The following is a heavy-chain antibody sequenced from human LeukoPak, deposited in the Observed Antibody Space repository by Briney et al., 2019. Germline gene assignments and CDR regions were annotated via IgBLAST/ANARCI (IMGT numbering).Heavy chain of an antibody. Sequence: SETLSLTCTVSGGSISSYYWSWLRQPPGKGLEWIGYIYYSGSTNYNPSLKSLVTISVDTSKNQFSLKLSSVTAADTAVYYCARGGGSSMSFRFDPWGQGTLVTVSS. CDR2: IYYSGST. CDR1: GGSISSYY. V-gene: IGHV4-59*01. CDR3: ARGGGSSMSFRFDP. D-gene: IGHD2-15*01. J-gene: IGHJ5*02.